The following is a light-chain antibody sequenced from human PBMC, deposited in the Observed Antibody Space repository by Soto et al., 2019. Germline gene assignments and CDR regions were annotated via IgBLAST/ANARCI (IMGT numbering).Light chain of an antibody. V-gene: IGKV3-20*01. J-gene: IGKJ1*01. CDR3: QQYGTSPQT. CDR1: QSVSSSY. Sequence: EIVLTQSPGTLSLSPGERATLSCRASQSVSSSYLAWYQQKPGQAPRLLIYGASSRATGIPDRFSGSGSGTDFTLTISRLEPEDVALYSCQQYGTSPQTFGQGTKVEIK. CDR2: GAS.